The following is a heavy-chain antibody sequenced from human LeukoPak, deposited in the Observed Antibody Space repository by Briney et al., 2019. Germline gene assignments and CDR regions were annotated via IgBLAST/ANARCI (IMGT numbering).Heavy chain of an antibody. J-gene: IGHJ4*02. CDR2: FYHNGYT. V-gene: IGHV4-39*01. D-gene: IGHD5-18*01. CDR1: GASISNSGYTY. CDR3: VHSPPVDTAMVDCFDY. Sequence: SETLSLTCTVAGASISNSGYTYWGWIRQPPGKGLEWIGSFYHNGYTYYNPSLKSRVTISADTSKSQFSLRVTSMTAADTAVYYCVHSPPVDTAMVDCFDYWGQGTLVTVSS.